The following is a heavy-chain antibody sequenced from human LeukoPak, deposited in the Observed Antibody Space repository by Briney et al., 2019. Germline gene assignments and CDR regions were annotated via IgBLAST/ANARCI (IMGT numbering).Heavy chain of an antibody. Sequence: SETLSLTCTVSGGSISSSSYYWGWIRQPAGKGLEWIGRIYTSGSTNYNPSLKSRVTISVDTSKNQFSLKLSSVTAADTAVYYCARDPGHTVNWFDPWGQGTLVTVSS. CDR1: GGSISSSSYY. V-gene: IGHV4-61*02. CDR2: IYTSGST. D-gene: IGHD4-17*01. J-gene: IGHJ5*02. CDR3: ARDPGHTVNWFDP.